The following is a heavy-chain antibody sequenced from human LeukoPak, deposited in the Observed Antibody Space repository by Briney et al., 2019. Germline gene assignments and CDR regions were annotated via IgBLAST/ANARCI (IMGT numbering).Heavy chain of an antibody. Sequence: SETLSLTCAVYGGSFSGYYWSWIRQPPGNGLEWLGEINHSGSTDNNASLKSRVTISVDTSKNQFSLKLSSVAAADTAVYYCARGPPIFGVARYYYYYMDVWGKGTTVSVSS. CDR2: INHSGST. CDR1: GGSFSGYY. D-gene: IGHD3-3*01. J-gene: IGHJ6*03. CDR3: ARGPPIFGVARYYYYYMDV. V-gene: IGHV4-34*01.